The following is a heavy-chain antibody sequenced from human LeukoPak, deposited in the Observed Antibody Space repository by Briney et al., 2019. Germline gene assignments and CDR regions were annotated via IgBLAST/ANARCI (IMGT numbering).Heavy chain of an antibody. D-gene: IGHD1-1*01. CDR2: ISSDSSSFK. J-gene: IGHJ4*02. Sequence: PGGSLRLSCAASGFTFSSHHSHWVRQAPGKGLEWVSSISSDSSSFKYYAHSVQGRFTISRDNARNSMYLQMNSLRAEDTAVYYCARGTYWSPLDFDYWGQGTLVTVSS. V-gene: IGHV3-21*04. CDR1: GFTFSSHH. CDR3: ARGTYWSPLDFDY.